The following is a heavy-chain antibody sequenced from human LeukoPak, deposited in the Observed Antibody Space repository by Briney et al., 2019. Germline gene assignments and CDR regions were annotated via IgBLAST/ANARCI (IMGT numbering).Heavy chain of an antibody. J-gene: IGHJ4*02. CDR3: AKASTAAVETFDY. CDR1: GFTFSSYD. D-gene: IGHD6-25*01. CDR2: ILYDGSNK. V-gene: IGHV3-30*18. Sequence: GGSLRLSCAASGFTFSSYDIHWVRQAPGKGLEWVAVILYDGSNKYYADSVKGRFTISRDNSKNTLYLQMNSLRTEDTAVYYCAKASTAAVETFDYWGQGTLVTVSS.